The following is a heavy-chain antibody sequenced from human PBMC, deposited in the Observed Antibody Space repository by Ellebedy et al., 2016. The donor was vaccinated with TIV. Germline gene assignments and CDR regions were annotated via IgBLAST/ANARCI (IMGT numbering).Heavy chain of an antibody. CDR1: GGSVTTTTYR. J-gene: IGHJ4*02. CDR3: AMHQKELFDY. D-gene: IGHD1-26*01. CDR2: IYHTGHI. V-gene: IGHV4-39*07. Sequence: MPGGSLRLSCSVSGGSVTTTTYRWSWIRRPPGKGLEWLGTIYHTGHIYDNPSLGNRVTISIDTSKNQFSLTVRSVTAADTAVYYCAMHQKELFDYWGPGALISVSS.